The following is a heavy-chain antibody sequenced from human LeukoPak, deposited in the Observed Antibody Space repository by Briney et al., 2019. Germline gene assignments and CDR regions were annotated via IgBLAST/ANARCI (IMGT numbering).Heavy chain of an antibody. D-gene: IGHD1-1*01. CDR1: GYSFTSYW. J-gene: IGHJ6*02. CDR2: IYPGDSDI. Sequence: GESLKISYKGFGYSFTSYWLGWVRQMPGKGLEWMGIIYPGDSDIRYSPSFQGQVIFSADKSISTAYLQWSSLKASDSAMYYCARHGTGTTSYGMDVWGQGTTVTVSS. V-gene: IGHV5-51*01. CDR3: ARHGTGTTSYGMDV.